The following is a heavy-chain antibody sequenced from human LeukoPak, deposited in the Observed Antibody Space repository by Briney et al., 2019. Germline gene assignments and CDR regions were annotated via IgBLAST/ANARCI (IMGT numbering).Heavy chain of an antibody. V-gene: IGHV4-61*02. Sequence: PSQTLSLTCTVSGGSISSGSYYWSWIRQPAGKGLEWIGRIYTSGSTNYNPSLKSRVTISVDTSKNQFSLKLSSVTAADTAVYYCARTYYDFWSGYFPYDWDQGTLVTVSS. CDR3: ARTYYDFWSGYFPYD. J-gene: IGHJ4*02. D-gene: IGHD3-3*01. CDR2: IYTSGST. CDR1: GGSISSGSYY.